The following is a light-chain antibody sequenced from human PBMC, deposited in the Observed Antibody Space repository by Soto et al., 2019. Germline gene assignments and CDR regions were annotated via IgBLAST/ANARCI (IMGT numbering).Light chain of an antibody. CDR1: QSVSSY. V-gene: IGKV3-11*01. Sequence: EIVMTQSPAALSVSPGERATLSCRASQSVSSYLAWYQQKPGQAPRLLIYDASSRATGIPARFSGSGFGTDFTLTISSLESEDSAVYYCQQRSYWPPYTFGQGTKVDIK. J-gene: IGKJ2*01. CDR2: DAS. CDR3: QQRSYWPPYT.